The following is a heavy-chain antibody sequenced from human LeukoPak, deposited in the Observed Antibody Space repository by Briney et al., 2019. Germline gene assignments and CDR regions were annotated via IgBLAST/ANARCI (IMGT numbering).Heavy chain of an antibody. CDR1: GFTFSRYT. CDR2: ITGSTSII. Sequence: GSLRLSCAASGFTFSRYTMNWIRQAPGKGLEWVSYITGSTSIIYYADSVKGRFTISRDNAKNSLFLQMNSLRAEDTAVYYCARDGDYNFWIGNYDYWGQGALVTVSS. D-gene: IGHD3-3*01. CDR3: ARDGDYNFWIGNYDY. V-gene: IGHV3-48*01. J-gene: IGHJ4*02.